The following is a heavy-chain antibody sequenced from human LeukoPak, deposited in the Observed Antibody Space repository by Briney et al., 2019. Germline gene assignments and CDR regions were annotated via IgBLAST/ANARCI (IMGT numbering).Heavy chain of an antibody. J-gene: IGHJ4*02. CDR3: AKDCREYSYGSFDY. V-gene: IGHV3-30*18. CDR2: ISYDGSNK. Sequence: PGRSLRLSCAASGFTFSSYGMHWVRQAPGKGLEWVAVISYDGSNKYYADSVKSRFTISRDNSKNTLYLQMNSLRAEDTAVYYCAKDCREYSYGSFDYWGQGTLVTVSS. CDR1: GFTFSSYG. D-gene: IGHD5-18*01.